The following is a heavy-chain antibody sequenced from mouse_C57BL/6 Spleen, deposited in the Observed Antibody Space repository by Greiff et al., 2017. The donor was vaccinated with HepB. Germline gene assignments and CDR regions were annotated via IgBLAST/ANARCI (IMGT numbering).Heavy chain of an antibody. Sequence: EVQLVESGGGLVKPGGSLKLSCAASGFTFSSYAMSWVRQTPEKRLEWVATISDGGSYTYYPDNVKGRFTISRDNAKNNLYLQMSHLKSEDTAMYYCARGYGYEDAMDYWGQGTSVTVSS. CDR2: ISDGGSYT. CDR3: ARGYGYEDAMDY. D-gene: IGHD2-2*01. V-gene: IGHV5-4*01. J-gene: IGHJ4*01. CDR1: GFTFSSYA.